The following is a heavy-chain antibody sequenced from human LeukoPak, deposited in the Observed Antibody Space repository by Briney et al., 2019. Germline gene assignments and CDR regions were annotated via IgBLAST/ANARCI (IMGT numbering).Heavy chain of an antibody. CDR3: ARDHIVATIALDY. D-gene: IGHD5-12*01. J-gene: IGHJ4*02. V-gene: IGHV3-30*04. CDR2: ISYDGSNK. Sequence: GGSLRLSCAASGFTFSSDAMHWVRQAPGKGPEWVAVISYDGSNKYYADSVKGRFTISRDNSKNTLYLQMNSLRAEDTAVYYCARDHIVATIALDYWGQGTLVTVSS. CDR1: GFTFSSDA.